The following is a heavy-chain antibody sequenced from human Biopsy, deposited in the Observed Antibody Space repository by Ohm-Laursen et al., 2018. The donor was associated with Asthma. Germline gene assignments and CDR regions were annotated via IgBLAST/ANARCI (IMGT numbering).Heavy chain of an antibody. D-gene: IGHD3-22*01. CDR1: GFTFSNYV. V-gene: IGHV3-23*01. J-gene: IGHJ4*02. Sequence: GSLRLSCAASGFTFSNYVMSWVRQAPGKGLEWVSSITGSGGFTYYADSVKGRFTISRDKPENTLYLTMNSLRAEDTAVYCCVRGDSSNWSHYYFDYWGQGTLVTVSS. CDR3: VRGDSSNWSHYYFDY. CDR2: ITGSGGFT.